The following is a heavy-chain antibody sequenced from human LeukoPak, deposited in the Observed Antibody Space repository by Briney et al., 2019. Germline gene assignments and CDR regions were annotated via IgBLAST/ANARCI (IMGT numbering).Heavy chain of an antibody. D-gene: IGHD4-23*01. Sequence: NSSETLSLTCTVSGGSISSYYWSWIRQPPGKGLEWIGYIYYSGSTNYNPSLKSRVSVSLDTSKNQFSLKLNSVTAADTAVYFCASGSQGVGNNYWGQGTLVTVSS. CDR3: ASGSQGVGNNY. V-gene: IGHV4-59*12. CDR1: GGSISSYY. CDR2: IYYSGST. J-gene: IGHJ4*02.